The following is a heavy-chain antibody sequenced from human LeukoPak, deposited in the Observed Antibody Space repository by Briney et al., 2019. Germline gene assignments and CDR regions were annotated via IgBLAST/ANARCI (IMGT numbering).Heavy chain of an antibody. D-gene: IGHD3-9*01. Sequence: GASVKVSCKASGGTFSSYAISWVRQAPGQGLEWMGGIIPIFGTANYAQKFQGRVTITRDTSASTAYMELSSLRSEDTAVYYCAREASDYDILTGYSNNFDYWGQGTLVTVSS. CDR3: AREASDYDILTGYSNNFDY. CDR2: IIPIFGTA. J-gene: IGHJ4*02. V-gene: IGHV1-69*05. CDR1: GGTFSSYA.